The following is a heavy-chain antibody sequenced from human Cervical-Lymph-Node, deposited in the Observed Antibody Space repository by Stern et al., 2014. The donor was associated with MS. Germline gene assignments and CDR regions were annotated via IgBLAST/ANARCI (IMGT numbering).Heavy chain of an antibody. CDR1: GGTFSSSYA. D-gene: IGHD4-17*01. Sequence: QLVESGAEVKKPGSSVKVSCKASGGTFSSSYAVSWVRQAPGQGLEWMGRIIPLIGLANYARKFQSRVTITADKSTNTVYMHLSSLTSEDTAVYYCARGIVTNRAAATLHNLFDTWGQGTLVTVSS. J-gene: IGHJ5*02. CDR3: ARGIVTNRAAATLHNLFDT. CDR2: IIPLIGLA. V-gene: IGHV1-69*04.